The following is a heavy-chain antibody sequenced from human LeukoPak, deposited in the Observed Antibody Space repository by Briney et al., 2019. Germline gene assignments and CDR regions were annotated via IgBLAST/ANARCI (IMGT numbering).Heavy chain of an antibody. CDR2: IIPIFGTA. CDR1: GGTFSSYA. Sequence: GSSVKVSCKASGGTFSSYAISWVRQAPGQGLEWMGGIIPIFGTANYAQKFQGRVTITADESTSTAYMELSSLRSEDTALYYYVCASNVNGLLEWRVYYYYMDFWGQGTTVTVSS. D-gene: IGHD3-3*01. V-gene: IGHV1-69*01. CDR3: VCASNVNGLLEWRVYYYYMDF. J-gene: IGHJ6*03.